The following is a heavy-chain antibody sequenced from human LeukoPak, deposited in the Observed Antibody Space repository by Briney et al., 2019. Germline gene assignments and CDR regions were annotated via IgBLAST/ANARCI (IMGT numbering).Heavy chain of an antibody. V-gene: IGHV3-7*01. CDR2: IKQDGSEK. Sequence: PGESLRLSCAASGFTFSSYWMSWVRQAPGKGLEWVANIKQDGSEKYYVDSVKGRFTISRDNAKNSLYLQMNSLRAEDTAVYYCASDEYSSSFDYWGQGTLVTVSS. D-gene: IGHD6-6*01. CDR3: ASDEYSSSFDY. J-gene: IGHJ4*02. CDR1: GFTFSSYW.